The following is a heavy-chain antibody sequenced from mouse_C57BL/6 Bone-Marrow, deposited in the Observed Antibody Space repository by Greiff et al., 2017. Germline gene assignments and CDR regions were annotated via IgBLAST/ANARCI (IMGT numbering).Heavy chain of an antibody. J-gene: IGHJ2*01. CDR2: IDPENGDT. CDR3: TTGFTTVVASPYYFDY. V-gene: IGHV14-4*01. Sequence: VQLQQSGAELVRPGASVKLSCTASGFNIKDDYMHWVKQRPEQGLEWIGWIDPENGDTEYASKFQGKATITADPSSNTAYLQLSSLTSEDTAVYYCTTGFTTVVASPYYFDYWGQGTTLTVSS. CDR1: GFNIKDDY. D-gene: IGHD1-1*01.